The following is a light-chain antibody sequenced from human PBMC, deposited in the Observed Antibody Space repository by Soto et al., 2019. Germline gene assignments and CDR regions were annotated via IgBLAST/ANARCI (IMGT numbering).Light chain of an antibody. CDR3: AAWDDSLNGSYV. CDR2: SNN. CDR1: SSNIGSNT. Sequence: QSVLTQPPSASGTPGQRVTISCSGSSSNIGSNTVNWYQQLPGTAPKLLIYSNNQRPSGVPDRFSGSKSGTSASLAISGLQSEDEADYYCAAWDDSLNGSYVFGTGTSSPS. V-gene: IGLV1-44*01. J-gene: IGLJ1*01.